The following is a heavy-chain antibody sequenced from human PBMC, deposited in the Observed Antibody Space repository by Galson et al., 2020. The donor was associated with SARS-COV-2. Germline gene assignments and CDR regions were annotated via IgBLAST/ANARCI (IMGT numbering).Heavy chain of an antibody. CDR1: GFSLSSSGMC. CDR2: IDWDDDE. J-gene: IGHJ4*02. Sequence: ESGPTLVKPTQTLTLTCTFSGFSLSSSGMCVNWIRQPPGKALEWLARIDWDDDEYYSTSLKTRLTISKDTSKNQVVFTMTNMDPVDTATYYCARIDSSGCRGNYWGQGTLVTVSS. D-gene: IGHD6-19*01. V-gene: IGHV2-70*11. CDR3: ARIDSSGCRGNY.